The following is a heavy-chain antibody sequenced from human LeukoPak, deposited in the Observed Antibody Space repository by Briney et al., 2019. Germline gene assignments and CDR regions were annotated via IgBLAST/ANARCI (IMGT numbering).Heavy chain of an antibody. D-gene: IGHD6-13*01. CDR2: ISSSSSYI. CDR3: ARVISVGLAAAGPTSSYYYYGMDV. Sequence: PGGSLRLSCAASGFTFSSYSMNWVRQAPGKGLEWVSSISSSSSYIYYADSVKGRFTISRDNAKNSLYLQMNSLRAEDTAVYYCARVISVGLAAAGPTSSYYYYGMDVWGQGTFVTVSS. V-gene: IGHV3-21*01. CDR1: GFTFSSYS. J-gene: IGHJ6*02.